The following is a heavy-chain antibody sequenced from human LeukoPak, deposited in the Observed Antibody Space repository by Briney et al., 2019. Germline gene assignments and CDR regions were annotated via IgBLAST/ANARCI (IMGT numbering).Heavy chain of an antibody. D-gene: IGHD2-21*01. CDR2: INHSGST. J-gene: IGHJ3*02. CDR1: GLTFSSYW. V-gene: IGHV4-34*01. CDR3: ARGLVGYRTDAFDI. Sequence: PGGSLRLSCAASGLTFSSYWMSWIRQPPGKGLEWIGEINHSGSTNYNPSLKSRVTISVDTSKNQFSLKLSSVTAADTAVYYCARGLVGYRTDAFDIWGQGTMVTVSS.